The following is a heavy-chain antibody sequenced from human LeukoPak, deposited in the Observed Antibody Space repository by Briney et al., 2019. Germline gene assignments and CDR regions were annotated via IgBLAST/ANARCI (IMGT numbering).Heavy chain of an antibody. CDR1: GFTFSSYG. CDR2: ISSSGGST. CDR3: AKTSPHYYRSGSYYLNPFDP. Sequence: QAGGSLRLSCAAWGFTFSSYGMSGVRQAPGKGLEWVSAISSSGGSTFYADSVKGRFTISRDNSKNTLYLQVSSLGAEDTAVYYCAKTSPHYYRSGSYYLNPFDPWGQGTLVTVSS. D-gene: IGHD3-10*01. V-gene: IGHV3-23*01. J-gene: IGHJ5*02.